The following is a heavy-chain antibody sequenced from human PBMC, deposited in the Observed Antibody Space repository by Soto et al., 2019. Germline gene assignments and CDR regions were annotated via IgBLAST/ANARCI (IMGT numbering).Heavy chain of an antibody. Sequence: SETLSLTCTVSGDSIGSYYWSWIRQPPGKGLEWIGYIYDSGSNHYNPSLKSRVTISEDTSKNQFSLKLSSVTAADTAVYYCARVSPPPDYWGQGTLVTVSS. CDR3: ARVSPPPDY. CDR1: GDSIGSYY. CDR2: IYDSGSN. J-gene: IGHJ4*02. V-gene: IGHV4-59*01.